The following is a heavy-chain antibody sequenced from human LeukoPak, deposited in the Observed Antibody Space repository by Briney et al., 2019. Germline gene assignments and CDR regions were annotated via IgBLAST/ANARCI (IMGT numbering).Heavy chain of an antibody. CDR1: GFTFSSYA. CDR3: ARELLGEGPDAFDV. CDR2: ISGSGGST. V-gene: IGHV3-23*01. Sequence: PGGSLRLSCAASGFTFSSYAMSWVRQAPGKGLEWVSAISGSGGSTYYADSVKGRFTISRDNSKDTLYLQMDSLRAEDTAVFYCARELLGEGPDAFDVWGQGTIVTVSS. D-gene: IGHD3-16*01. J-gene: IGHJ3*01.